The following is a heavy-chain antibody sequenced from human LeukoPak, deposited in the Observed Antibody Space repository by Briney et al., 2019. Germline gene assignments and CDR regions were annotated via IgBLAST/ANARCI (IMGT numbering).Heavy chain of an antibody. CDR2: ISGDGGST. CDR3: AKGQQRYYYDSSGYTFDY. Sequence: GGSLRLSCAASGFTFDDYAMHWVRHAPGKGREWVCLISGDGGSTYYADSVKGRFTISRDNSKNSLYLKMNRLRTEDTALYYCAKGQQRYYYDSSGYTFDYWGQGTLDTVSS. J-gene: IGHJ4*02. V-gene: IGHV3-43*02. D-gene: IGHD3-22*01. CDR1: GFTFDDYA.